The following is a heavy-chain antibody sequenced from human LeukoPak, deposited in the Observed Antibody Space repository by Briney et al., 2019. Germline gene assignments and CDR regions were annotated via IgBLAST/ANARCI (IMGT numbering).Heavy chain of an antibody. CDR3: AKDPAMAGYFDV. CDR1: GFTFSTYA. Sequence: GGSLRLSCTASGFTFSTYAMNWVRQAPGEGLEWVSLLSSSGATTYYADSVKGRFTISRDNSKNTLYLQMNSLRADDTAVYYCAKDPAMAGYFDVWGRGTLVTVSS. V-gene: IGHV3-23*01. D-gene: IGHD2-8*01. J-gene: IGHJ2*01. CDR2: LSSSGATT.